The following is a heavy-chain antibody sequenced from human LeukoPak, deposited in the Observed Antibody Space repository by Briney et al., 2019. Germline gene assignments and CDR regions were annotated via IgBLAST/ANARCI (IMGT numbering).Heavy chain of an antibody. V-gene: IGHV3-21*04. CDR3: AKATPINKYYFDTSGYYYFDY. Sequence: PGGSLRLSCAASGFTFSSYSMNWVRQAPGKGLEWVSSISSSSSYIYYADSVKGRFTISRDNSKNTLYLQVNSLRAEDTAVYYCAKATPINKYYFDTSGYYYFDYWGQGTLVTVSS. J-gene: IGHJ4*02. CDR2: ISSSSSYI. CDR1: GFTFSSYS. D-gene: IGHD3-22*01.